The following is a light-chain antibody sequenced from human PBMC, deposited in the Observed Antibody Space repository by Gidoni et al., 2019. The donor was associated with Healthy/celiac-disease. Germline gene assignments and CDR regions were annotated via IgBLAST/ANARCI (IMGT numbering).Light chain of an antibody. Sequence: DIVMPQSPATLSVSPGERATLSCRASQSVSSTLAWYQQNQDHAQRLLIYGESARDKGIAARFSGSGSGTEINLNISSLRSEDYAVDYCQQYNNWNPAITFGQGTRLEIK. CDR2: GES. V-gene: IGKV3-15*01. CDR3: QQYNNWNPAIT. J-gene: IGKJ5*01. CDR1: QSVSST.